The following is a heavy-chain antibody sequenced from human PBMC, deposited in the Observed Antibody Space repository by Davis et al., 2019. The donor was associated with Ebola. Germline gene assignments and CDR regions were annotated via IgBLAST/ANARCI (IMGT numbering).Heavy chain of an antibody. CDR3: TTGIGGFSGYPGPFDY. CDR2: IKSRSDGGTT. CDR1: GFTFSNAW. J-gene: IGHJ4*02. D-gene: IGHD5-12*01. V-gene: IGHV3-15*01. Sequence: GESLKISCTASGFTFSNAWMSWVRQAPGKGLEWVGRIKSRSDGGTTDYAAPVKGRFTFSRDDSKNMLYLQMNSLETEDTAVYFCTTGIGGFSGYPGPFDYWGQGTLVSVSS.